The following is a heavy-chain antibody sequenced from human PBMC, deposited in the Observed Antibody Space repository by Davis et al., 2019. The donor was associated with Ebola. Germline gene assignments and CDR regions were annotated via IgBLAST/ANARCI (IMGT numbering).Heavy chain of an antibody. J-gene: IGHJ5*02. CDR3: ARDRVVTTVTTPTNWFDP. CDR2: IIPIFGTA. CDR1: GGTFSSYA. Sequence: SVKVSCKASGGTFSSYAISWVRQAPGQGLEWMGGIIPIFGTANYAQKFQGRVTITADKSTSTAYMELSSLRSEDTAVYYCARDRVVTTVTTPTNWFDPWGQGTLVTVSS. D-gene: IGHD4-17*01. V-gene: IGHV1-69*06.